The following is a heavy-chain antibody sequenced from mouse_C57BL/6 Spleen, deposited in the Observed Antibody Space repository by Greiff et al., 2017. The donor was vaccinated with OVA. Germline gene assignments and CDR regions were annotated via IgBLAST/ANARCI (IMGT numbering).Heavy chain of an antibody. CDR3: ARPLYGNYGMDY. Sequence: VQLQQSGAELVKPGASVKLSCKASGYTFTSYWMQWVKQRPGQGLEWIGEIDPSDSYTNYNQKFKGQATLTVDTSSSTAYMQLSSLTSEDSAVYYCARPLYGNYGMDYWGQGTSVTVSS. CDR1: GYTFTSYW. J-gene: IGHJ4*01. CDR2: IDPSDSYT. D-gene: IGHD2-1*01. V-gene: IGHV1-50*01.